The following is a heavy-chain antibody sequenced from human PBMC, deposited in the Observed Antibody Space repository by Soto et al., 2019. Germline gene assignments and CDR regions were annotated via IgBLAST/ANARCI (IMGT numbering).Heavy chain of an antibody. CDR3: TREGSAPYYYYGMDA. D-gene: IGHD3-10*01. CDR1: GYTFTTYG. CDR2: INTHNGNT. V-gene: IGHV1-18*01. Sequence: KPRGASVKVSCKASGYTFTTYGISWVRQAPGQGLEWLGWINTHNGNTNYAQNLQGRVIMTADTSTSTAYMELRSLRSDDTAIYYCTREGSAPYYYYGMDAWGQGTTVTVSS. J-gene: IGHJ6*02.